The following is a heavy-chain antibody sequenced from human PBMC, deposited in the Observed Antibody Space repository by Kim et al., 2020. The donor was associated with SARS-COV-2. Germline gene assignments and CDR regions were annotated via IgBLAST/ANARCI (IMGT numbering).Heavy chain of an antibody. CDR2: IDPSDSYT. J-gene: IGHJ5*02. D-gene: IGHD6-13*01. V-gene: IGHV5-10-1*01. CDR3: ARQGSSSWYQQLWFDP. Sequence: GESLKISCKGSGYSFTSYWISWVRQMPGKGLEWMGRIDPSDSYTNYSPSFQGHVTISADKSISTAYLQWSSLKASDTAMYYCARQGSSSWYQQLWFDPWGQGTLVTVSS. CDR1: GYSFTSYW.